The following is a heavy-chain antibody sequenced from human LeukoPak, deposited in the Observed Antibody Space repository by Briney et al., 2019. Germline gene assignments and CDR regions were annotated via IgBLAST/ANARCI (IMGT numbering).Heavy chain of an antibody. J-gene: IGHJ6*02. V-gene: IGHV1-3*01. CDR1: GGTFSSYA. CDR2: INAGNGNT. Sequence: GSSVKVSCKASGGTFSSYAISWVRQAPGQGLEWMGWINAGNGNTKYSQKFQGRVTITRDTSASTAYMELSSLRSEDTAVYYCARKAVAYYYYGMDVWGQGTTVTVSS. D-gene: IGHD6-19*01. CDR3: ARKAVAYYYYGMDV.